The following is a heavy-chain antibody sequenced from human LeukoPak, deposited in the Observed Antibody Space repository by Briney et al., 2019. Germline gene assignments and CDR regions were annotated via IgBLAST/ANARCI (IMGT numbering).Heavy chain of an antibody. CDR3: ARERSGKYYDFWSGSGVWFDP. Sequence: PSETLSLTCTVSGGSISSGGYYWSWIRQHPGKGLEWIGYIYYSGSTYYNPSLKSRVTISVDTPKNQFSLKLSSVTAADTAVYYCARERSGKYYDFWSGSGVWFDPWGQGTLVTVSS. V-gene: IGHV4-31*03. D-gene: IGHD3-3*01. J-gene: IGHJ5*02. CDR1: GGSISSGGYY. CDR2: IYYSGST.